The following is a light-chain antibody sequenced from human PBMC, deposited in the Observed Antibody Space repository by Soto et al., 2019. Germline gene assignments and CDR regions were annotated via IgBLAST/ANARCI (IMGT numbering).Light chain of an antibody. CDR3: QQYGSSPT. CDR2: GAS. J-gene: IGKJ1*01. Sequence: EIVLTQSPGTLSLSPGERATLSCRASQSVISNYLAWYQQKPGLAPRLLIYGASSRATGIPDRFSGSGSGTDFTLTICRLEPEDFAVYYCQQYGSSPTFGQGTKVDIK. V-gene: IGKV3-20*01. CDR1: QSVISNY.